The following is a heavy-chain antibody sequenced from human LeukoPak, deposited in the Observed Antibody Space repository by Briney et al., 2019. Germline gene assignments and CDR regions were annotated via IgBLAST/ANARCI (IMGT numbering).Heavy chain of an antibody. CDR3: ARDERYDSSGYPFDY. CDR1: RYIFTGYF. CDR2: INPNSGGT. Sequence: ASVKVSCKASRYIFTGYFIHWVRQAPGQGLEWMAWINPNSGGTNYAQKFQGRVTMTRDTSISTAYMELSRLRSDDTAVYYCARDERYDSSGYPFDYWGQGTLVTVSS. V-gene: IGHV1-2*02. D-gene: IGHD3-22*01. J-gene: IGHJ4*02.